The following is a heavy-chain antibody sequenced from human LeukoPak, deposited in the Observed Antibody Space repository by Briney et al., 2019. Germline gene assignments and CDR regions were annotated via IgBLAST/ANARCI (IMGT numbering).Heavy chain of an antibody. CDR1: GFTFSSYG. CDR3: ARDYCSSTSCLFDY. D-gene: IGHD2-2*01. CDR2: IWNDGTNK. V-gene: IGHV3-33*01. J-gene: IGHJ4*02. Sequence: GGSLRLSCAASGFTFSSYGMHWVRQAPGKGLEWVAVIWNDGTNKYYADSVKGRSTISRDNSKNTLSLQMNSLKAEDTAVYYCARDYCSSTSCLFDYWGQGTLVTVSS.